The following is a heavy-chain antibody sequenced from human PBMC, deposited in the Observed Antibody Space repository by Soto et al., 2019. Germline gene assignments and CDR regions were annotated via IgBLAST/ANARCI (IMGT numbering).Heavy chain of an antibody. V-gene: IGHV5-51*01. CDR3: ARVRGKPYHYYFMDV. CDR1: GYSFTSYW. CDR2: IYPGDSDT. J-gene: IGHJ6*03. Sequence: PGESLKISCKGSGYSFTSYWIGWVRQMPGKGLEWMGIIYPGDSDTRYSPSFQGQVTISADKSISTAYLQWSSLKASDTAMYYCARVRGKPYHYYFMDVWGKGTTVTVSS.